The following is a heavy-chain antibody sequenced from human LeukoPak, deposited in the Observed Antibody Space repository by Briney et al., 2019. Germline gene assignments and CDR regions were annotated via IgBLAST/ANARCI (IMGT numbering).Heavy chain of an antibody. V-gene: IGHV3-48*04. Sequence: PGGSLRLSCAASGFTFSSYSMNWVRQAPGKGLEWVSYISSSSTIYYADSVKGRFTISRDNAKNSLYLQMNSLRAEDTAVYYCARDVDTAMDRYFDYWGQGTLVTVSS. CDR2: ISSSSTI. CDR3: ARDVDTAMDRYFDY. D-gene: IGHD5-18*01. J-gene: IGHJ4*02. CDR1: GFTFSSYS.